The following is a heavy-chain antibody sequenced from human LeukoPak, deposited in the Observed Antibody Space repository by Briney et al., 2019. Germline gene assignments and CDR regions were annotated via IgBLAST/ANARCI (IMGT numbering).Heavy chain of an antibody. V-gene: IGHV4-59*08. Sequence: SETLSLTCTVSGGSISSYYWSWIRQPPGKGLEWIGYIYYSGGTNYNPSLKSRVTMSLDKSKNQFSLKLTSVTAADTAVYYCLYGGNSGDWVYWGQGTLVTVSS. CDR2: IYYSGGT. CDR1: GGSISSYY. CDR3: LYGGNSGDWVY. J-gene: IGHJ4*02. D-gene: IGHD4-23*01.